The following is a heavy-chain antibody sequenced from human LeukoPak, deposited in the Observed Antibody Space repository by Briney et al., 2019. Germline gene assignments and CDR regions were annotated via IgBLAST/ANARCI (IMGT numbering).Heavy chain of an antibody. V-gene: IGHV4-34*01. D-gene: IGHD1-26*01. CDR3: ARGRVGATRRSYYYYYMDV. CDR2: INHSGST. CDR1: GGSFSGYY. J-gene: IGHJ6*03. Sequence: NPSETLSLTCAVYGGSFSGYYWSWIRQPPGKGLEWIGEINHSGSTNYNPSLKSRVTISVDTSKNQFSLKLSSVTAADTAVYYCARGRVGATRRSYYYYYMDVWGKGTTVTVSS.